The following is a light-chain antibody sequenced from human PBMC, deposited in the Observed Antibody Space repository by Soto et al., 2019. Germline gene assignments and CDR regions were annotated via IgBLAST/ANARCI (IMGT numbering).Light chain of an antibody. CDR1: SSNIGVNY. Sequence: QLVLTQPPSASGTPGQRVTSSCSGSSSNIGVNYVYWYQHLPGTAPKLLIYKNTQRPSGVPDRFSGSKSGTSASLAISGLRSEDEADYYCAAWDDSLNGWVFGGGTKLTVL. CDR3: AAWDDSLNGWV. V-gene: IGLV1-47*01. J-gene: IGLJ3*02. CDR2: KNT.